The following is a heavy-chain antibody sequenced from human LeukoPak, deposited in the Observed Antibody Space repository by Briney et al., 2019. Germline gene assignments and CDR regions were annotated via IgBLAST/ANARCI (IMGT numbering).Heavy chain of an antibody. V-gene: IGHV3-23*01. Sequence: GGSLRLSCAASGFTFISYAMSWVRQAPGKGLEWVSAISGSGDSTYYADSVKGRFTISRDNSKNTLYLQMNSLRAEDTAVYYCAKDLELFYYYYMDVWGKGTTVTVSS. CDR3: AKDLELFYYYYMDV. J-gene: IGHJ6*03. D-gene: IGHD1-7*01. CDR1: GFTFISYA. CDR2: ISGSGDST.